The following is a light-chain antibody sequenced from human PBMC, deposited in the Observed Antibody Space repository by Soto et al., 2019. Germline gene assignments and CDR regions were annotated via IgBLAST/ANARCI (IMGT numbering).Light chain of an antibody. CDR3: QECGYSPIFA. Sequence: EIVLTQSPGTLSLSPGERATLSCRASQSVSNSYLAWYQQKPGQAPRLLIYGASSRAAGIPNRFSGSGSGTDFSLAISRLGCVDFAVYYCQECGYSPIFAFGPGTKV. V-gene: IGKV3-20*01. CDR1: QSVSNSY. CDR2: GAS. J-gene: IGKJ3*01.